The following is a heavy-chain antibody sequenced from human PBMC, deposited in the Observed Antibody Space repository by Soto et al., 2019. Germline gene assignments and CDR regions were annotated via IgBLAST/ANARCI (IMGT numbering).Heavy chain of an antibody. Sequence: QITLKESGPTLVKPTQTLTLTCTFSGFSLSTRGVAVGWLRQPPGKALGWLALIYWDEDKWYSPSLKTRLTITDDPSKTQVVLTTTNMDPVDTATYYCAHRPRGYAYYFDSWGQGTLVTVSS. CDR1: GFSLSTRGVA. D-gene: IGHD5-12*01. J-gene: IGHJ4*02. CDR3: AHRPRGYAYYFDS. CDR2: IYWDEDK. V-gene: IGHV2-5*02.